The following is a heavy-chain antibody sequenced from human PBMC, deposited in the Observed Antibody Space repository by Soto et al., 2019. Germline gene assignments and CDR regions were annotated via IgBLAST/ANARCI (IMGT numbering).Heavy chain of an antibody. CDR2: IYYSGST. CDR1: GGSISSYY. CDR3: ARITYCGGDCYRGFDP. Sequence: SETLSLTCTVSGGSISSYYWSWIRQPPGMGLEWIGYIYYSGSTNYNPSLKSRVTISVDTSKNQFSLKLSSVTAADTAVYYCARITYCGGDCYRGFDPWGQGTLVTVSS. J-gene: IGHJ5*02. D-gene: IGHD2-21*02. V-gene: IGHV4-59*12.